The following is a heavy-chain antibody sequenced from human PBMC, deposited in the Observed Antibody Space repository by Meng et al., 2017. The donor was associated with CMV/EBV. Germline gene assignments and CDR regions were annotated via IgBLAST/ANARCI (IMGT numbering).Heavy chain of an antibody. V-gene: IGHV1-69*10. CDR2: IIPILGIA. Sequence: AVKVSCKASGGTFSSYAISWVRQAPGHGLEWMGGIIPILGIANYAQKFQGRVTITADKSTSTAYMELSSLRSEDTAVYYCATGYSPEWYYSGMDVWGQGTTVTVSS. J-gene: IGHJ6*02. CDR1: GGTFSSYA. D-gene: IGHD5-18*01. CDR3: ATGYSPEWYYSGMDV.